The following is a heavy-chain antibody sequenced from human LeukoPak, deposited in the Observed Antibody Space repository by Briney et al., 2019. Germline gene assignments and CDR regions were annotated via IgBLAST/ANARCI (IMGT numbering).Heavy chain of an antibody. V-gene: IGHV3-30-3*01. CDR2: ISYDGSNK. Sequence: GGSLRLSCAASGFTFSSYVMHWVRQAPGKGLEWVAVISYDGSNKYYADSVKGRFTISRDNSKNTLYLQMNSLRAEDTAVYYCARDPMVRGVIGKFDYWGQGTLVTVSS. D-gene: IGHD3-10*01. CDR1: GFTFSSYV. CDR3: ARDPMVRGVIGKFDY. J-gene: IGHJ4*02.